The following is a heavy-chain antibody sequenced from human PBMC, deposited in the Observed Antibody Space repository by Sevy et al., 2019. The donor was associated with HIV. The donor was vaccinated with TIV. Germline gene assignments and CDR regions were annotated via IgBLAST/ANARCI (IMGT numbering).Heavy chain of an antibody. D-gene: IGHD2-2*01. J-gene: IGHJ3*02. CDR1: GGSISSGGYY. CDR3: ARVSRIVVVPAATRGAFDI. Sequence: SETLSLTCTVSGGSISSGGYYWSWIRQHPGKGLEWIGYIYYSGSTYYNPSLKSRVTISVDTSKNQFSLKLSSVTAAYTAVYYCARVSRIVVVPAATRGAFDIWGQGTMVTVSS. V-gene: IGHV4-31*03. CDR2: IYYSGST.